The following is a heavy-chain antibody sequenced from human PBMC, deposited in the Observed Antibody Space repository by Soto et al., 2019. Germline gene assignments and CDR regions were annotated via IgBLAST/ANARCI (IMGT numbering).Heavy chain of an antibody. CDR1: GYTFTSYA. CDR3: ARGPGGPDGPGDY. V-gene: IGHV1-3*01. CDR2: INAGNGNT. J-gene: IGHJ4*02. D-gene: IGHD2-15*01. Sequence: QVQLVQSGAEVKKPGASVKVSCKASGYTFTSYAMHWVRQAPGQRLEWMGWINAGNGNTKYSQKFQGRVTITRDTSASPAYMELSSMRSADTAVYYCARGPGGPDGPGDYWGQGTLVTVSS.